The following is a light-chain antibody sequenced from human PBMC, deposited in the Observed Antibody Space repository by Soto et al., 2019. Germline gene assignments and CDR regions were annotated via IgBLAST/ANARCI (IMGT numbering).Light chain of an antibody. Sequence: QSALTQPRSVSGSPGQSVTISCTGTSSDVGSYKDVSWYQHHPGKVPKLMIYDVSERPSGVPDRFSGSKSGNTASLTISGLQAVDEAIYYCCAYADTFYVFGTGTKLTVL. J-gene: IGLJ1*01. CDR3: CAYADTFYV. CDR2: DVS. CDR1: SSDVGSYKD. V-gene: IGLV2-11*01.